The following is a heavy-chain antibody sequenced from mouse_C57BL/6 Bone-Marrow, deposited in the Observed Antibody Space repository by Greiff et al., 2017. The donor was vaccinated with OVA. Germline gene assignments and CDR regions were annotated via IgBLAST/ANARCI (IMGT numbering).Heavy chain of an antibody. V-gene: IGHV1-55*01. Sequence: VKLQQSGAELVKPGASVKMSCKASGYTFTSYWITWVKQRPGQGLEWIGDIYPGSGSTNYNEKFKSKATLTVDTSSSTAYMQLSSLTSEDSAVYYCARDDGYLYYFDYWGQGTTLTVSS. CDR2: IYPGSGST. D-gene: IGHD2-3*01. CDR1: GYTFTSYW. J-gene: IGHJ2*01. CDR3: ARDDGYLYYFDY.